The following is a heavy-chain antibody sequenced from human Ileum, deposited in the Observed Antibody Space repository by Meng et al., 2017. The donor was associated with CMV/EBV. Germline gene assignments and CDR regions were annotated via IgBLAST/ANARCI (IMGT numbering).Heavy chain of an antibody. J-gene: IGHJ5*02. CDR3: VHRYSSASGQVS. CDR2: IHGGGGK. V-gene: IGHV2-5*02. CDR1: GCARSTHVES. D-gene: IGHD3-22*01. Sequence: QITRKESGPTRAKPTQTLTLTCTFSGCARSTHVESLGWIRQPPGKALEWHALIHGGGGKQYSPSLQSTLTATRDTSKNQVVLTMTNMDPVDTATYYCVHRYSSASGQVSWGQGTLVTVSS.